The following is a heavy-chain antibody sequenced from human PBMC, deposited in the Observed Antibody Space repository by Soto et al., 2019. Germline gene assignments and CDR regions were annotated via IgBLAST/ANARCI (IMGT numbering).Heavy chain of an antibody. CDR1: GGSITTNGHY. D-gene: IGHD2-8*01. CDR3: ARNGDCTRPGRIVGWFDP. V-gene: IGHV4-31*03. J-gene: IGHJ5*02. Sequence: PSETLCLTCSVSGGSITTNGHYWTWIRQHPGQGLEWIAYIYYTGNSYLNPSLKSRLSISVDTSKNQFYLDLNSVTAADTAMYYCARNGDCTRPGRIVGWFDPWGPGTLVTVSS. CDR2: IYYTGNS.